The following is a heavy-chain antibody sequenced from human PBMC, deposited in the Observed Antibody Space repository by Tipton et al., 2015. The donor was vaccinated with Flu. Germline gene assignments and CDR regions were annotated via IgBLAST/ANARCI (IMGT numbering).Heavy chain of an antibody. CDR2: IYYNGAT. D-gene: IGHD6-19*01. Sequence: TLSLTCTISGGSISSGGYYWSWIRQHPGKGLEWIGNIYYNGATDYNPSLNSRVTISLDRSKIQLSLTLISVTAADTAVYYCARDRVAGAMTSPLYWGQGTLFTVSS. CDR1: GGSISSGGYY. CDR3: ARDRVAGAMTSPLY. V-gene: IGHV4-31*03. J-gene: IGHJ4*02.